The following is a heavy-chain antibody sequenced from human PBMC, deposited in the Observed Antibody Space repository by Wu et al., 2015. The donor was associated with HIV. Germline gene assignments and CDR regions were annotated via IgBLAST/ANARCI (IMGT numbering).Heavy chain of an antibody. Sequence: QVQLVQSGAEVKKPGSSVKVSCKASGGTFSSYAISWVRQAPGQGLEWMGRIIPIFGTANYAQKFQGRVTITADESTSTAYMELSSLRSEDTAVYYCARKKSYDSSGYVFDAFDIWGQGTMVTVSS. CDR1: GGTFSSYA. D-gene: IGHD3-22*01. J-gene: IGHJ3*02. CDR2: IIPIFGTA. CDR3: ARKKSYDSSGYVFDAFDI. V-gene: IGHV1-69*13.